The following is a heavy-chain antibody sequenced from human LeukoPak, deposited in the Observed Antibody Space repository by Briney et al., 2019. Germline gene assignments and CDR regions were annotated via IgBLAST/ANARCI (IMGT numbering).Heavy chain of an antibody. CDR1: GFAFSNYW. V-gene: IGHV3-7*01. CDR2: MNEDGSEK. J-gene: IGHJ4*02. D-gene: IGHD4-11*01. Sequence: GGSLRLSCAASGFAFSNYWMSWVRQAPGKGLEWVANMNEDGSEKNYVDSVKGRFTNSRDNAQDSLYLQMNSLRAEDTAVYYCARDRGYSNFDYWGQGTLLTVSS. CDR3: ARDRGYSNFDY.